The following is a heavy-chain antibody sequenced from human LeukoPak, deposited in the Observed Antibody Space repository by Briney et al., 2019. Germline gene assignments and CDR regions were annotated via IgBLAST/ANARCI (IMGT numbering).Heavy chain of an antibody. Sequence: ASVKVSCKASGYTFTSYGISWVRQAPGQGLEWMGWISAYNGNTNYAQKLQGRVTMTTDTSTSTAYMELRSLRSDDTAVYYCARGTTVTRGVYYYGMDVWGQGTTVTVSS. CDR3: ARGTTVTRGVYYYGMDV. CDR1: GYTFTSYG. CDR2: ISAYNGNT. J-gene: IGHJ6*02. D-gene: IGHD4-17*01. V-gene: IGHV1-18*01.